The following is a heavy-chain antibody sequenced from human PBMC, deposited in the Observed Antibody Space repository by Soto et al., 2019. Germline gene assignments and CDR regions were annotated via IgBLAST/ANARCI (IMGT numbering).Heavy chain of an antibody. CDR1: GFTFSSYG. J-gene: IGHJ4*02. V-gene: IGHV3-30*18. D-gene: IGHD2-2*01. CDR2: ISYDGSNK. Sequence: QVQLVESGGGVVQPGRSLRVSCAASGFTFSSYGMHWVRQAPGKGLEWGAVISYDGSNKYYADSVKGRFTISRDNSKNTLYLQMNSLRAEDTAVYYCANAPAIVLVPAAMGGDYWGQGTLVTVSS. CDR3: ANAPAIVLVPAAMGGDY.